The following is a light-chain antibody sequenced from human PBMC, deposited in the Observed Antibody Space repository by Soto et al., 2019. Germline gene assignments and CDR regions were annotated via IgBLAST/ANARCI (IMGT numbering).Light chain of an antibody. CDR2: DAS. J-gene: IGKJ1*01. Sequence: ETVMTQSPATLSVSPGERATLSCRASQTIRSTLAWFQQKPGQAPRLLIYDASTRANGIPARFRGSGSGTEFTLTISSLQSEDFALYYCQQYKNWPRTFGQGTKVEIK. CDR1: QTIRST. V-gene: IGKV3-15*01. CDR3: QQYKNWPRT.